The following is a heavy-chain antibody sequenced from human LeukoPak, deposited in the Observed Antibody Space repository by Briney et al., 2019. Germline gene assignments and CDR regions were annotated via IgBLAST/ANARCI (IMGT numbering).Heavy chain of an antibody. J-gene: IGHJ6*02. CDR1: GFILNDYG. CDR3: ARERHCVNGVCHSPPGMDV. CDR2: IWFDKNQ. D-gene: IGHD2-8*01. Sequence: GGSLRLSCAASGFILNDYGMHWVRQAPGKGLEWVADIWFDKNQHFAGSVKGRFAISTDNSKNTVYLQINRLRAEDTAVYYCARERHCVNGVCHSPPGMDVWGQGTTVTVSS. V-gene: IGHV3-33*01.